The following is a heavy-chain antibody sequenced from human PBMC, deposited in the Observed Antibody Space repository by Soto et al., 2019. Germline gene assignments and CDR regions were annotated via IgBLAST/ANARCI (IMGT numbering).Heavy chain of an antibody. Sequence: ASVKVSCKASGGTFSSYAISWVRQAPGQGLEWMGGIIPIFGTANYAQKFQGRVTITADESTSTAYMELSSLRSEDTAVYYCARRRYSSGWYAYWGQGTLVTVSS. CDR3: ARRRYSSGWYAY. J-gene: IGHJ4*02. CDR1: GGTFSSYA. V-gene: IGHV1-69*13. D-gene: IGHD6-13*01. CDR2: IIPIFGTA.